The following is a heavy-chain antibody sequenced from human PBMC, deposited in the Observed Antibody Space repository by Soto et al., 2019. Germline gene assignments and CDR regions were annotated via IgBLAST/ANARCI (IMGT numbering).Heavy chain of an antibody. V-gene: IGHV3-21*01. Sequence: PGGSLRLSCAASGFTFSSYSMNWVRQAPGKGLEWVSSISSSSSYIYYADSVKGRFTISRDNAKNSLYLQMNSLRAEDTAVYYCAREGGRISPGPGFDYWGQGTLVTVSS. J-gene: IGHJ4*02. CDR2: ISSSSSYI. D-gene: IGHD3-16*01. CDR1: GFTFSSYS. CDR3: AREGGRISPGPGFDY.